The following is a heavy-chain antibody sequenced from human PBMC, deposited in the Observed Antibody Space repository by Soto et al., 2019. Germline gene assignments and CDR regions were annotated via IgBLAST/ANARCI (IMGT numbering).Heavy chain of an antibody. Sequence: EVQLVESGGGLVQPGGSLRLSCVASGFTFSDSWIHWVRQAPGKGLVWVSRVNEVGSDTNYADLAKGRFTISRDNSKNTLYLQMNSLRAEDTAVYYCARDPPYYDFWSGYYYVYGMDVWGQGTTVTVSS. D-gene: IGHD3-3*01. CDR1: GFTFSDSW. CDR2: VNEVGSDT. V-gene: IGHV3-74*01. CDR3: ARDPPYYDFWSGYYYVYGMDV. J-gene: IGHJ6*02.